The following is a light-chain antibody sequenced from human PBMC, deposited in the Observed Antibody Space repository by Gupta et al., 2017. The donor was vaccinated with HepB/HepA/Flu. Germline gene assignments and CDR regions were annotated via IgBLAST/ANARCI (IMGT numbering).Light chain of an antibody. CDR3: QQFNTWPGT. Sequence: ILMTHSPATLSVSPGDTATLSCRASQSISSNLAWYQQKPGQAPRLLIHAASTRATGIPARFSGSGSGTEFTLTISRLQSEDFATYYCQQFNTWPGTFGQGTKVEIK. J-gene: IGKJ1*01. CDR1: QSISSN. CDR2: AAS. V-gene: IGKV3-15*01.